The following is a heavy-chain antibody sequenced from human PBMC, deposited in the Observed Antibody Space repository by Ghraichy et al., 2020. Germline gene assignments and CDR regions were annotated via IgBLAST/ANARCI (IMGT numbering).Heavy chain of an antibody. CDR3: AREIDQLRYFDS. D-gene: IGHD2-2*01. CDR1: GGSISSYY. CDR2: IYYSGTI. Sequence: SETLSLTCIVSGGSISSYYWSWIRQPPGKGLEWIGYIYYSGTINYNPSLKSRVTISVDTSKNQFSLKMTSVTAADTAVYYCAREIDQLRYFDSWGQGTLVTVSS. J-gene: IGHJ4*02. V-gene: IGHV4-59*12.